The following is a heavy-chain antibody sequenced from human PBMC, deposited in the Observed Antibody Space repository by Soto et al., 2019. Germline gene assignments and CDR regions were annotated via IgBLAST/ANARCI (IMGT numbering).Heavy chain of an antibody. CDR1: GFPFSDYY. CDR2: ISSTGGST. J-gene: IGHJ4*02. Sequence: GGSLRLSSASSGFPFSDYYMSWIRQAPGKGLEWVATISSTGGSTYYADSVKGRFTISRDNSKNTLYLQMDSLRVEDTAVYYCAKDRLGGNFDYWGQGTQVT. CDR3: AKDRLGGNFDY. V-gene: IGHV3-23*01.